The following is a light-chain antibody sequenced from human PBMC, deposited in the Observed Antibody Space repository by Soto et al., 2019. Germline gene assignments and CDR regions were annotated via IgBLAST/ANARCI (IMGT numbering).Light chain of an antibody. CDR1: SSDVGSYNL. CDR3: CSYAGSSTVV. V-gene: IGLV2-23*01. J-gene: IGLJ2*01. CDR2: EGS. Sequence: QSVLTQPASVSGSPGQSVSISCTGTSSDVGSYNLVSWYQQHPGKAPKVLIFEGSKGPSGVSNRFSASKSGNTASLTISGLQAEDEAYYYCCSYAGSSTVVFGGGTKLTVL.